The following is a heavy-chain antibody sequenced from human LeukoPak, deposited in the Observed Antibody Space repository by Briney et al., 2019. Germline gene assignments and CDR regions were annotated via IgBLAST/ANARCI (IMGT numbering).Heavy chain of an antibody. CDR3: ARGVTARYYYYMDV. V-gene: IGHV1-69*05. CDR1: GGTFSSYA. J-gene: IGHJ6*03. Sequence: ASVKVSCKASGGTFSSYAISWVRQAPGQGLEWMGGIIPIFGTANYAQKFQGRVTITTDESTSTAYMELSSLRSEDTAVYYCARGVTARYYYYMDVWGKGTTVTVSS. D-gene: IGHD2-21*02. CDR2: IIPIFGTA.